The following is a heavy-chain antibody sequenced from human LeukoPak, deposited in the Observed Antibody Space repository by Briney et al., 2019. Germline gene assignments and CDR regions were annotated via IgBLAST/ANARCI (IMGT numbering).Heavy chain of an antibody. D-gene: IGHD3-22*01. J-gene: IGHJ4*02. CDR1: GASISSYY. CDR3: ARGGVVVITAPFDY. CDR2: MYYSGST. Sequence: PSETLSLTCTVSGASISSYYWTWIRQPPGKGLEWIGNMYYSGSTNCNPSLKSRATISVDTSENQFSLKLNSVTAADTAVYYCARGGVVVITAPFDYWGQGTLVTVSS. V-gene: IGHV4-59*12.